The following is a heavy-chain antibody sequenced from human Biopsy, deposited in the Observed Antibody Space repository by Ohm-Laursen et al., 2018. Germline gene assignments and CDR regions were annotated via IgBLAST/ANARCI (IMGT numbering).Heavy chain of an antibody. CDR2: FSHTGTT. CDR1: GGSFSGYD. J-gene: IGHJ3*01. CDR3: ARGPYGDNAGAFDV. D-gene: IGHD4/OR15-4a*01. V-gene: IGHV4-34*01. Sequence: SDTLSLTCAVDGGSFSGYDWTWIRQPQGKGLEWVGEFSHTGTTIYNPSLKSRLTISVDKSKNHFSLRLTSVTAADTATYFCARGPYGDNAGAFDVWGQGTGVTVSS.